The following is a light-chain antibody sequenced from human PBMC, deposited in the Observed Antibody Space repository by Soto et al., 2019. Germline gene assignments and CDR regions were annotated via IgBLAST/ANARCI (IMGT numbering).Light chain of an antibody. J-gene: IGKJ2*01. Sequence: DIQMTQSPSSVSASVGDRVTITCRASQDISSWLAWYQQKPGKAPNLLIYAASSLQSGVPPRFSGSRSGTDFTLTISSLQPEDFATYYCQQANSFPYTFGQGTKLAIK. CDR1: QDISSW. V-gene: IGKV1D-12*01. CDR3: QQANSFPYT. CDR2: AAS.